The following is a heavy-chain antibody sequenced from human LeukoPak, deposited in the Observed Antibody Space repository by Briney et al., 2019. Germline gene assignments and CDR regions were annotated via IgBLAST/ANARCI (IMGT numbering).Heavy chain of an antibody. D-gene: IGHD2-15*01. CDR1: GYRFSSYW. Sequence: GESLKISCKGSGYRFSSYWIDWVRQMPGKGLEWMGIIYPGDSETRYSPSFQGQVTISADKSISTAYLQWSSLKASDTAMYYCVRALGYCSSGSCYYYDYWGQGTLVIVSS. J-gene: IGHJ4*02. V-gene: IGHV5-51*01. CDR2: IYPGDSET. CDR3: VRALGYCSSGSCYYYDY.